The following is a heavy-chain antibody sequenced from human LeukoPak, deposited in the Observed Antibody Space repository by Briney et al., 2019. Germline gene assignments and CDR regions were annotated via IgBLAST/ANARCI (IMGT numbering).Heavy chain of an antibody. CDR1: GFTFSSYW. CDR2: MNPDGSEK. CDR3: ARDRALYDSRRGYYYTEDDY. D-gene: IGHD3-22*01. J-gene: IGHJ4*02. Sequence: HPGGSLRLSCAASGFTFSSYWMSWVRQAPGEGLEWVANMNPDGSEKYFLDSVKGRFTISRDNAKSSLYLQMNSLRGDDTAVYYCARDRALYDSRRGYYYTEDDYWGQGTLVTVSS. V-gene: IGHV3-7*01.